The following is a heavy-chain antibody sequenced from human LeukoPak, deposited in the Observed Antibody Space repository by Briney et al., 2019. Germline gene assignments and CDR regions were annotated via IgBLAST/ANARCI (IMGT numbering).Heavy chain of an antibody. D-gene: IGHD3-10*01. Sequence: PGRSLRLSCAASGFTFNTYTMHWVRQAPGKGLEWVSFISSDGNYAYYADSVKGRFTISRDNSKNTLYLQTDSLRPEDTGFYYCARAKVHESGRRGLGDVWGKGTTVTVSS. CDR1: GFTFNTYT. J-gene: IGHJ6*04. CDR2: ISSDGNYA. V-gene: IGHV3-30-3*01. CDR3: ARAKVHESGRRGLGDV.